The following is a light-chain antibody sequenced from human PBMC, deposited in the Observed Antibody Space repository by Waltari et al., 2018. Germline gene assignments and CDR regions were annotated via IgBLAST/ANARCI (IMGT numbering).Light chain of an antibody. CDR2: DAS. Sequence: DIQLTQSPSSLSASVGDRVPITCQASQDTISHLNWYRHRPGKSPEILIYDASKLETGVPPRFSGSGSGTDFTFTISGLQPEDFATYYCQQYDSVLPAFGRGTRVDLK. CDR1: QDTISH. CDR3: QQYDSVLPA. V-gene: IGKV1-33*01. J-gene: IGKJ1*01.